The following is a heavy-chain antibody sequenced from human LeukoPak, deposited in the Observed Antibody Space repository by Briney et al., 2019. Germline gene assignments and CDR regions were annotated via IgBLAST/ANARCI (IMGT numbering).Heavy chain of an antibody. Sequence: GGSLRLSCAASGFTFSSYAMSWVRQAPGKGLEWVSAISGSGGSTYYADSVKGRFTISRDNSKNTLYLQMNSLRAEDTAVYYCAKGVEYCSGGSCLNWFDPWGQGTLVTVSS. CDR1: GFTFSSYA. CDR2: ISGSGGST. V-gene: IGHV3-23*01. D-gene: IGHD2-15*01. CDR3: AKGVEYCSGGSCLNWFDP. J-gene: IGHJ5*02.